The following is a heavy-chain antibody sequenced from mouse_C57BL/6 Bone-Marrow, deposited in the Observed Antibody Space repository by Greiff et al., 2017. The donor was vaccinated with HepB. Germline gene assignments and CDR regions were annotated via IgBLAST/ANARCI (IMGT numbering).Heavy chain of an antibody. Sequence: EVMLVESGGGLVKPGGSLKLSCAASGFTFSSYAMSWVRQTPEKRLAWVATISDGGSYTYYPDNVKGRFTISRDNAKNNLYLQMSHLKSEDTAMYYCAREDYSNLAWFAYWGQGTLVTVSA. CDR1: GFTFSSYA. J-gene: IGHJ3*01. CDR2: ISDGGSYT. CDR3: AREDYSNLAWFAY. D-gene: IGHD2-5*01. V-gene: IGHV5-4*01.